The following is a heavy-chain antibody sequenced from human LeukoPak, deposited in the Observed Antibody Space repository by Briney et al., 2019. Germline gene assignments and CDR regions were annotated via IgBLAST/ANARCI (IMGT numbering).Heavy chain of an antibody. CDR2: IKQDGSEK. D-gene: IGHD2-15*01. Sequence: PGGSLRLSCAASGFTFSSYWMSWVRQAPGKGLEWVANIKQDGSEKYYVDSVKGRFTISRDNDKTSLYLQMNSLRAEDTAVYYCGRESCSGGSCYSGLVAFDIWGQGTMVTVSS. J-gene: IGHJ3*02. V-gene: IGHV3-7*01. CDR1: GFTFSSYW. CDR3: GRESCSGGSCYSGLVAFDI.